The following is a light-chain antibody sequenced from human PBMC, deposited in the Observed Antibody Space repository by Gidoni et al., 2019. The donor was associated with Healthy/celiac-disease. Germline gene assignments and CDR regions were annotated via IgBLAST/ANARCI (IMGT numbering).Light chain of an antibody. CDR1: QSVSSN. CDR2: GAS. J-gene: IGKJ1*01. Sequence: ERVMTQTPATLSVSPGERATISCRASQSVSSNLAWYQQKPGQAPRLLIHGASTRATGIPARFSGSGSVTEFTLTIRCLQSEDFAVYYCQQYHYWPPTFGQGTKVEIK. CDR3: QQYHYWPPT. V-gene: IGKV3-15*01.